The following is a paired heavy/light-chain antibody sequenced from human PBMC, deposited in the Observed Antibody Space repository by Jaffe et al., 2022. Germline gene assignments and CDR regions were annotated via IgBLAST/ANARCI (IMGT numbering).Light chain of an antibody. CDR2: DDS. CDR3: QVWDSSNDQGV. CDR1: DIGNYN. V-gene: IGLV3-21*02. Sequence: SYVLTQPPSVSVAPGQTARITCGGNDIGNYNVHWYQQKAGQAPVVVVYDDSDRPSGIPERFSGSNSGNTATLTISRVAAGDEADYYCQVWDSSNDQGVFGSGTRVTVL. J-gene: IGLJ1*01.
Heavy chain of an antibody. CDR3: ARSSVMGPRIYFDS. CDR2: VDWDDDK. CDR1: GFSISGVEMC. Sequence: QVTLRESGPALVKPSQTLTLTCTFSGFSISGVEMCVSWIRQPPGAALEWLALVDWDDDKYYATSLKTRLTISKDTSKNQVVLTMTNVDPLDTATYYCARSSVMGPRIYFDSWGPGTLVTVSS. J-gene: IGHJ4*02. D-gene: IGHD1-26*01. V-gene: IGHV2-70*01.